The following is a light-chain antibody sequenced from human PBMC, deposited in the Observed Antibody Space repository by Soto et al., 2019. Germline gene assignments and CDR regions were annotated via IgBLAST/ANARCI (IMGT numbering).Light chain of an antibody. V-gene: IGKV2D-29*01. CDR1: QSLLHSNGYNY. CDR2: EVS. Sequence: DIVMTQSPLSLPVTPGEPASISCRSSQSLLHSNGYNYLDWYLQKSGQPPQLLIYEVSNRFSGVQDRFSGSGSGTDFTLKISRVEAEDVGVYYCMQSVQLPITFGQGTRLEIK. J-gene: IGKJ5*01. CDR3: MQSVQLPIT.